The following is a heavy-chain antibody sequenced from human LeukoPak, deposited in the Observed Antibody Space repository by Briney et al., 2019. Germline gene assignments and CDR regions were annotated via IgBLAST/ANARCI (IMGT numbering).Heavy chain of an antibody. V-gene: IGHV5-51*01. Sequence: GESLKISCKGSGYSFTSYWIGWVRQMLGKGLEWMGNIYPGDFDTRYSPSFQGQVTIPADKSISTAYLQWSSLKASDTAMYYCARLGVGVTFDYWGQGTLVTVSS. CDR2: IYPGDFDT. CDR1: GYSFTSYW. J-gene: IGHJ4*02. D-gene: IGHD2-15*01. CDR3: ARLGVGVTFDY.